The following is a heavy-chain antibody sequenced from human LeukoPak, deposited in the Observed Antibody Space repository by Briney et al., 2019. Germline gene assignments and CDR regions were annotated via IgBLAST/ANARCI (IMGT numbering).Heavy chain of an antibody. V-gene: IGHV1-46*01. D-gene: IGHD1-26*01. CDR1: GYTFTSYY. CDR3: AVFPGIVGGTPLRNDAFDI. Sequence: ASVTVSCKASGYTFTSYYMHWVRQAPGQGLEWMGIINPSGGSTSYAQKFQGRVTMTRDMSTSTVYMELSSLRSEDTAVYYCAVFPGIVGGTPLRNDAFDIWGQGTMVTVSS. CDR2: INPSGGST. J-gene: IGHJ3*02.